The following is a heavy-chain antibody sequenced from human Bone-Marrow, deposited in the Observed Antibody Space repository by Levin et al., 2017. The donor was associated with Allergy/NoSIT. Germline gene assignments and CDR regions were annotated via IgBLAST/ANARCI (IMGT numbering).Heavy chain of an antibody. D-gene: IGHD6-13*01. CDR3: ARIATAGSGKHYYGMDV. CDR1: GGSISGYY. V-gene: IGHV4-4*07. Sequence: KAGGSLRLSCTVSGGSISGYYWSWIRQPAGKGLEWIGRIYTSGSINYNPSLKSRVTMSVDTSKNQFSLKLSSVTAADTAVYYCARIATAGSGKHYYGMDVWGQGSTVTVSS. J-gene: IGHJ6*02. CDR2: IYTSGSI.